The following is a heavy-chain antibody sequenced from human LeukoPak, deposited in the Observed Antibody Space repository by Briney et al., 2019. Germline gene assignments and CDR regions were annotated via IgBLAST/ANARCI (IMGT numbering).Heavy chain of an antibody. J-gene: IGHJ4*02. D-gene: IGHD3-16*01. CDR2: ISGSGTNT. CDR1: GFTFSSYA. V-gene: IGHV3-23*01. Sequence: PGGSLRLSCAASGFTFSSYAMNWVRQAPGKGLEWVSIISGSGTNTYYADSVKGRFTISRDNSKNTLSLQMNSLRAEDTAVYYCAKDSLRGAPYYFDYWGQGTLVTVSS. CDR3: AKDSLRGAPYYFDY.